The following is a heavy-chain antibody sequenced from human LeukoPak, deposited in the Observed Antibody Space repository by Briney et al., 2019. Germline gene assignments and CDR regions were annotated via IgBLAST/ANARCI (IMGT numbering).Heavy chain of an antibody. CDR3: ASGKTYPDY. CDR1: GFTFSSYA. D-gene: IGHD3-16*01. V-gene: IGHV3-64*01. CDR2: ISSNGGST. J-gene: IGHJ4*02. Sequence: GGTLRLSCAASGFTFSSYAMHWVRQAPGKGLEYVSAISSNGGSTYYANSVKGRFTISRDNSKNTLYLQMGSLRAEDMAVYYCASGKTYPDYWGQGTRVTVSS.